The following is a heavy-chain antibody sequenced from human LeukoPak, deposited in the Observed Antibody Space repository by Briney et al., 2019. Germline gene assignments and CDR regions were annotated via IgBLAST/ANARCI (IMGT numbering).Heavy chain of an antibody. CDR2: ISCSSSYI. CDR3: ARSPYYYDSSGYYVD. J-gene: IGHJ4*02. V-gene: IGHV3-21*01. Sequence: GGSLRLSCAASGFTFSGYSMHWVRQAPGKGLEWVSSISCSSSYIYYADSVKGRFTISRDNAKNSLYLQMNSLRAEDTAVYYCARSPYYYDSSGYYVDWGQGTLVTVSS. D-gene: IGHD3-22*01. CDR1: GFTFSGYS.